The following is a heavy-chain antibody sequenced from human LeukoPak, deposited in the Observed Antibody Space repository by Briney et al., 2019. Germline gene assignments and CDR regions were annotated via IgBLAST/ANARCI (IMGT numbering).Heavy chain of an antibody. CDR2: IIPILGIA. Sequence: SVKVSCKASGGIFSSYAINWVRQAPGQGLEWMGRIIPILGIANYAQKFQGRVTITADKSTSTAYMDLSSLRSEDTAVYYCARDLPPYYFDYWGQGTLVTVSS. CDR3: ARDLPPYYFDY. J-gene: IGHJ4*02. CDR1: GGIFSSYA. V-gene: IGHV1-69*04.